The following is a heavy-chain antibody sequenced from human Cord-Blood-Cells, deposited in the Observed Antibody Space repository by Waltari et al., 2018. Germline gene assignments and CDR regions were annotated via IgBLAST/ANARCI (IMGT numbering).Heavy chain of an antibody. D-gene: IGHD2-15*01. CDR3: ATQSRDCSGGSCYSSTYDAFDI. J-gene: IGHJ3*02. Sequence: QVQLVQSGAEVKKPGSSVKVSCKASGGTFSSYAISWVRQDPGQGREWMGGIIPIFGTANYAQKFQGRVTITADESTSTAYMELSSLRSEDTAVYYCATQSRDCSGGSCYSSTYDAFDIWGQGTMVTVSS. CDR2: IIPIFGTA. V-gene: IGHV1-69*01. CDR1: GGTFSSYA.